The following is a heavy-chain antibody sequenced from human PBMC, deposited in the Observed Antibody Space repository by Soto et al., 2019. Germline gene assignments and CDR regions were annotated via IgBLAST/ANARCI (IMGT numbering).Heavy chain of an antibody. CDR3: AAQSGESSGCYSV. V-gene: IGHV1-58*01. CDR1: GFTFTSSA. D-gene: IGHD1-26*01. CDR2: IVVGSGNT. Sequence: GASVKVCYKASGFTFTSSAVQWVRHASGQRLEWIGWIVVGSGNTNYAQKFQERVTITRDMSTSTAYMELSSLRSDDPAVYYCAAQSGESSGCYSVWGQGTLVTVSS. J-gene: IGHJ4*02.